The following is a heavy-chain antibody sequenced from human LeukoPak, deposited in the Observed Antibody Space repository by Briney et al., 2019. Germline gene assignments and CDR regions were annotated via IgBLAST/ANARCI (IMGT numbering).Heavy chain of an antibody. D-gene: IGHD1-26*01. CDR3: AKHSGSYFVYYFDY. J-gene: IGHJ4*02. CDR2: ISGSGYNT. V-gene: IGHV3-23*01. Sequence: GSLRLSCGVSGFTFCRYGMSWVRQAPGKGLEWVSVISGSGYNTDYADSVKSRFTISRDNYRLYLQMNSLRPEDTAVYYCAKHSGSYFVYYFDYWGQGTLVTVSS. CDR1: GFTFCRYG.